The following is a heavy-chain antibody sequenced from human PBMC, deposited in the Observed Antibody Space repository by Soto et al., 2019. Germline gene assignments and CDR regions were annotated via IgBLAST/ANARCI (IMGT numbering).Heavy chain of an antibody. CDR2: IIPIFGTA. D-gene: IGHD3-22*01. CDR3: ARAPVSSAYYDDSSGYNHPDAFDI. Sequence: SVKVSCKASGGTFSSYAISWVRQAPGQGLEWMGGIIPIFGTANYAQKFQGRVTITADESTSTAYMELSSLRSEDTAVYYCARAPVSSAYYDDSSGYNHPDAFDIWGQGTMVTVSS. V-gene: IGHV1-69*13. J-gene: IGHJ3*02. CDR1: GGTFSSYA.